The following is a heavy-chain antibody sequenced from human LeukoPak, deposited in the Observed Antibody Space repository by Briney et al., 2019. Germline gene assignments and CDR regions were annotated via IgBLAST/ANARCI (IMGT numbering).Heavy chain of an antibody. D-gene: IGHD2-2*02. CDR1: GYSFVSHW. CDR3: ARLSYCSSTSCYTVPFDY. J-gene: IGHJ4*02. Sequence: GESLRISCTASGYSFVSHWIGWVRQMPGKGLEWMGIIYAGDSETRYSPSFQGQVIFSADKSINTAYLHWSSLEASDTAMYYCARLSYCSSTSCYTVPFDYWGQGTLVTVSS. CDR2: IYAGDSET. V-gene: IGHV5-51*01.